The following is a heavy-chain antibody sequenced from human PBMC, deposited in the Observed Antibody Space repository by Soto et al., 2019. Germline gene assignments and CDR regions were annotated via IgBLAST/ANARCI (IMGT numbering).Heavy chain of an antibody. V-gene: IGHV4-34*01. CDR1: GGSFSGYY. J-gene: IGHJ6*02. D-gene: IGHD2-2*01. Sequence: SETLSLTCAVYGGSFSGYYWSWIRQPPGKGLEWIGEINHSGSTNYNPSLTSRVTISVDTSKNQFSLKLSSVTAADTAVYYCARKGQLLYYYYYYGMDVWGQGTTVTVSS. CDR2: INHSGST. CDR3: ARKGQLLYYYYYYGMDV.